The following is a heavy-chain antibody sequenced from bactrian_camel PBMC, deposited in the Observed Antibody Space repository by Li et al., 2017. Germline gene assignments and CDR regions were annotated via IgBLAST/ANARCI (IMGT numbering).Heavy chain of an antibody. CDR1: GYTFRHAC. J-gene: IGHJ4*01. CDR3: AAGSFCRPSSSCTGAFCYGYTY. Sequence: HVQLVESGGGSVQAGGSLRLSCVASGYTFRHACMAWFRQTAGKEREGVARIDTDDGSTYYTDSVKGRFTISQDNAKNTVHLQMNSLKPEDTAMYYCAAGSFCRPSSSCTGAFCYGYTYWGMGTQDTVS. V-gene: IGHV3S1*01. CDR2: IDTDDGST. D-gene: IGHD3*01.